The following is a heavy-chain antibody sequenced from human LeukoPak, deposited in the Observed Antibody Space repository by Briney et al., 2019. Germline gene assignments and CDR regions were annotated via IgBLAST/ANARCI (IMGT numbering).Heavy chain of an antibody. D-gene: IGHD5-18*01. J-gene: IGHJ4*02. CDR2: TYYRSEWHN. Sequence: SQTLSLTCAISGDSVSSNSAAWNWIRQSPSRGLEWLGRTYYRSEWHNDYAVSVKSRIIISPDTSKNQFSLQLKSVTPEDTAVYYCARDLAGFGGYSYGTVDYWGQGTLVTVSS. CDR1: GDSVSSNSAA. V-gene: IGHV6-1*01. CDR3: ARDLAGFGGYSYGTVDY.